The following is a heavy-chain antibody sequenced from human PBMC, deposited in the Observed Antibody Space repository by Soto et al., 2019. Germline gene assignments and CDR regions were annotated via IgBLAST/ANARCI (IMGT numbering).Heavy chain of an antibody. Sequence: SVKVSCKASGFTFTSSAVQWVRQARGQRLERIGWIVVGSGNTNYAQKFQERVTITRDMSTSTAYMELSSLRSEDTAVYYCAADSARFGELFTADVWGRGTTV. V-gene: IGHV1-58*01. J-gene: IGHJ6*02. D-gene: IGHD3-10*01. CDR2: IVVGSGNT. CDR1: GFTFTSSA. CDR3: AADSARFGELFTADV.